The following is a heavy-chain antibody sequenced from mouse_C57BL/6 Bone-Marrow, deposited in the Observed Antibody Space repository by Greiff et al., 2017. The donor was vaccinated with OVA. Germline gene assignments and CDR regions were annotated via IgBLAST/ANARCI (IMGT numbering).Heavy chain of an antibody. CDR2: ISSGSSTI. Sequence: EVMLVESGGGLVKPGGSLKLSCAASGFTFSDYGMHWVRQAPETGLEWVAYISSGSSTINYADTVKGRFTISRDNAKNTLFLQMTSLRSEDTAMYYCARGLPDWYFDVWGTGTTVTVSS. CDR3: ARGLPDWYFDV. V-gene: IGHV5-17*01. D-gene: IGHD3-1*01. J-gene: IGHJ1*03. CDR1: GFTFSDYG.